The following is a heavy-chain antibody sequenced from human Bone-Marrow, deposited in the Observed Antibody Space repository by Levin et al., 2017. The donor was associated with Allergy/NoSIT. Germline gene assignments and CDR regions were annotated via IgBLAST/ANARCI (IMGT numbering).Heavy chain of an antibody. CDR2: VSSTGGAT. CDR3: AKVRPIQQSSPYYYHGMDV. V-gene: IGHV3-23*01. J-gene: IGHJ6*02. Sequence: GGSLRLSCAASGFTFTTYAMTWVRRAPGMGLEWVSTVSSTGGATYSTDSVKGRFTISRDNSKNTLYLQMNSLRSDDTAVYYCAKVRPIQQSSPYYYHGMDVWGQGTTVTVS. D-gene: IGHD5-18*01. CDR1: GFTFTTYA.